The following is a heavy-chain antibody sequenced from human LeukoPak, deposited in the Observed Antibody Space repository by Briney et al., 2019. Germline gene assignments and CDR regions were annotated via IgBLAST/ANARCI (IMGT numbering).Heavy chain of an antibody. Sequence: GGSLRLSCAASGFTLNTYWMHWVRQAPGKGLVWVSRIKSDGSTNYADSVKGRFTISRDNAKNTLSLQMNSLRPEDTGVYYCARAPSEIGGYYPEYFRHWGQGTLVTVSS. J-gene: IGHJ1*01. D-gene: IGHD3-22*01. V-gene: IGHV3-74*01. CDR1: GFTLNTYW. CDR3: ARAPSEIGGYYPEYFRH. CDR2: IKSDGST.